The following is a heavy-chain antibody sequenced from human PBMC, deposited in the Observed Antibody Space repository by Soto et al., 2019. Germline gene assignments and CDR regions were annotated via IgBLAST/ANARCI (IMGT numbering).Heavy chain of an antibody. CDR3: ARAGDSAYEQYYFDY. CDR2: IFYLGSS. V-gene: IGHV4-38-2*02. J-gene: IGHJ4*02. D-gene: IGHD3-3*01. Sequence: PGKGLEWIGSIFYLGSSYYNPSLKSRVTISVDTSKNQFSLKLSSVTAADTAVYYCARAGDSAYEQYYFDYWGQGTLVTVSS.